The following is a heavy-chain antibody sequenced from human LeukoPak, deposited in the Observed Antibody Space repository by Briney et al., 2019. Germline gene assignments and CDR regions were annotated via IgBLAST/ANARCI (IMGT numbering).Heavy chain of an antibody. J-gene: IGHJ4*02. Sequence: PSETLSLTCTVSGDTISSYYWSWIRQPPGKGLEWIGYVYSGNTNYNPSLKGRVTISVDTSRNQFSLKLSSVTAADTAVYYCANSTIASSGYFDYWGQGTLVTVSS. D-gene: IGHD3-22*01. V-gene: IGHV4-59*08. CDR1: GDTISSYY. CDR3: ANSTIASSGYFDY. CDR2: VYSGNT.